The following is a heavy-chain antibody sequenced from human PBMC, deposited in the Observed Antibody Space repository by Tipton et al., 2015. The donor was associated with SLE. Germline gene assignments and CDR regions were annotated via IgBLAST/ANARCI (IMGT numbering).Heavy chain of an antibody. V-gene: IGHV3-23*01. CDR3: AKDEWGGTMDRGVILSRYYYYMDV. CDR2: ITNSGGST. CDR1: GFTFSTYA. J-gene: IGHJ6*03. Sequence: GSLRLSCVASGFTFSTYAMSWVRQAPGKGPEWVSSITNSGGSTYYAASVKGRFTISRDNSKNTLYLQMNSLRAEDTGVYYCAKDEWGGTMDRGVILSRYYYYMDVWGKGTTVIVSS. D-gene: IGHD3-10*01.